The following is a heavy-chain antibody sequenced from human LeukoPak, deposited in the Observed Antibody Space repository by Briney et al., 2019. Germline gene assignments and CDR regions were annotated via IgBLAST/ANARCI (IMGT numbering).Heavy chain of an antibody. CDR3: ARNRYSSGWFWFFDY. Sequence: ASVKVSCKASGGTFSSYAISWVRQAPGQGLEWMGGIIPIFGTANYAQKFQGRVTIIADESTSTAYMELSSLRSEDTAVYYCARNRYSSGWFWFFDYWGQGTLVTVSS. D-gene: IGHD6-19*01. J-gene: IGHJ4*02. CDR1: GGTFSSYA. V-gene: IGHV1-69*13. CDR2: IIPIFGTA.